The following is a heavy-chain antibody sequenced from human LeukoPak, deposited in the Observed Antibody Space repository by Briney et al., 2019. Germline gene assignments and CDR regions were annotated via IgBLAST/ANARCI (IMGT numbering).Heavy chain of an antibody. CDR3: ARDGVATNYNWFDP. Sequence: ASVKVSCKASGYTFTSYGISWVRQAPGQGLEWMGWIGAYNGNTNYAQKLQGRVTMTIDTSTSTAYMELRSLRSDDTAVYYCARDGVATNYNWFDPWGQGTLVTVSS. J-gene: IGHJ5*02. V-gene: IGHV1-18*01. CDR1: GYTFTSYG. D-gene: IGHD5-12*01. CDR2: IGAYNGNT.